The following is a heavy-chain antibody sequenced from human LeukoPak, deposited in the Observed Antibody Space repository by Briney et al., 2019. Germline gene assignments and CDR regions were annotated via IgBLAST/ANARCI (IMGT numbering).Heavy chain of an antibody. D-gene: IGHD4-11*01. CDR3: ARMTTYYYYYGMDV. CDR2: IYHSGST. CDR1: GGSISSGGNS. J-gene: IGHJ6*02. V-gene: IGHV4-30-2*01. Sequence: MSSETLSLTCAVSGGSISSGGNSWSWIRQPPGKGLEWIGYIYHSGSTYYNPSLKSRVTISVDRSKSQFSLKLSSVTAADTAVYYCARMTTYYYYYGMDVWGQGTTVTVSS.